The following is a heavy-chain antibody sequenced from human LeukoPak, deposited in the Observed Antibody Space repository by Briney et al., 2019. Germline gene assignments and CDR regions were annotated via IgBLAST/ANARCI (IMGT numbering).Heavy chain of an antibody. V-gene: IGHV3-30*02. CDR3: AKGYYYGSGSFDY. Sequence: PGGSLRLSCAASGFTFSNAWMSWVRQAPGKGLEWVAFIRYDGSNKYYADSVKGRFTISRDNSKNTLYLQMNSLRVEDTAVYYCAKGYYYGSGSFDYWGQGTLVTVSS. D-gene: IGHD3-10*01. CDR2: IRYDGSNK. CDR1: GFTFSNAW. J-gene: IGHJ4*02.